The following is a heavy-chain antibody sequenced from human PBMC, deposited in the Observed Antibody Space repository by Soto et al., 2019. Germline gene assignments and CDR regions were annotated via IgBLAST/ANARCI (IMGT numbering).Heavy chain of an antibody. V-gene: IGHV5-51*01. D-gene: IGHD2-2*01. CDR2: IYPGDSDT. J-gene: IGHJ3*02. Sequence: GESLKISCKGSGYSFTSYWIGWVRQMPGKGLEWMGIIYPGDSDTRYSPSFQGQVTMSADKSISTAYLQWSSLKASDTAMYYCARKYCITSTCARSVFDICAKGTMVTVSS. CDR3: ARKYCITSTCARSVFDI. CDR1: GYSFTSYW.